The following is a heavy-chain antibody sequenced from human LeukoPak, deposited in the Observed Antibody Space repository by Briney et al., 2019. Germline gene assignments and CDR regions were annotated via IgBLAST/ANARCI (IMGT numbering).Heavy chain of an antibody. Sequence: ASETLSLTCTVSGYSISSGYYWGWIRQPPGKGLEWIGSIYHSGSTYYNPSLKSRVTISVDTSKNQFSLKLSSVTAADTAVYYCARGLGYSGYDDYWGQGTLVTVSS. J-gene: IGHJ4*02. D-gene: IGHD5-12*01. CDR2: IYHSGST. CDR3: ARGLGYSGYDDY. CDR1: GYSISSGYY. V-gene: IGHV4-38-2*02.